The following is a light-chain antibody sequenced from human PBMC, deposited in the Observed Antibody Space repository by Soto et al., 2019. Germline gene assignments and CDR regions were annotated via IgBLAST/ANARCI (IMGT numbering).Light chain of an antibody. CDR1: QSVRSN. J-gene: IGKJ4*01. CDR2: GTS. Sequence: EIVMTQSPATLSVSPGDRATLSCRASQSVRSNLAWYQQKPGQAPRLLMFGTSTRATGIPARFSGSGSGTEFTLTISSLQSEDFAVYYCQQYNNWPAVTFGGGTKVDI. CDR3: QQYNNWPAVT. V-gene: IGKV3-15*01.